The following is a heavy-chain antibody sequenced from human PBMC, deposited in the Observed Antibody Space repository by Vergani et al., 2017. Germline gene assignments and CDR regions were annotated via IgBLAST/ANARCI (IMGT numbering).Heavy chain of an antibody. CDR1: GYTFTGYY. Sequence: QVQLVQSGAEVMKPGASVKVSCKASGYTFTGYYMHWVRQAPGQGLEWMGWINPNSGGTNYAQKFQGRVTMTRDTSISTAYMELSRLRSDDTAVYYCAREEVLTTIDYYYGMDVWGQGTTVTVSS. D-gene: IGHD4-17*01. J-gene: IGHJ6*02. V-gene: IGHV1-2*02. CDR2: INPNSGGT. CDR3: AREEVLTTIDYYYGMDV.